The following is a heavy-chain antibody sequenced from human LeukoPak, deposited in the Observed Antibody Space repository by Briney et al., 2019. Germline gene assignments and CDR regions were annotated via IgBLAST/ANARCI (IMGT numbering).Heavy chain of an antibody. D-gene: IGHD4-17*01. Sequence: GGSLRLSCSASGFTFSTYGMHWVRQGPGKGLEQVAAISTNGGITVYADSVKGRFTISRDNTKNSVYLQMNSLRAEDTAVYYCARDLDYGAFDHWGQGTLVTVSS. V-gene: IGHV3-64*04. CDR2: ISTNGGIT. J-gene: IGHJ4*02. CDR3: ARDLDYGAFDH. CDR1: GFTFSTYG.